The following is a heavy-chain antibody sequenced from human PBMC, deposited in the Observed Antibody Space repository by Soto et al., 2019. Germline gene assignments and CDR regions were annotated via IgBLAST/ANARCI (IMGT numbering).Heavy chain of an antibody. V-gene: IGHV3-21*01. J-gene: IGHJ6*02. CDR3: ATYCSGGSCTSYYYYGMDV. CDR1: GFTFISYS. Sequence: GWSLRLACASSGFTFISYSMNWVRQAPGKGLEWVSSISSSSSYIYYADSVKGRFTISRDNAKNSLYLQMNSLRAEDTAVYYCATYCSGGSCTSYYYYGMDVWGQGTTVTVSS. D-gene: IGHD2-15*01. CDR2: ISSSSSYI.